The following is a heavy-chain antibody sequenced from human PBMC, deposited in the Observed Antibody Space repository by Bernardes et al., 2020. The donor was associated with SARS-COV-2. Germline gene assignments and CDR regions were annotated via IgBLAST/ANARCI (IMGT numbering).Heavy chain of an antibody. CDR3: AIDVAGEHST. V-gene: IGHV3-74*01. Sequence: GGSLRLSCAASGYTFSSFWMHWVRQAPGKVLVWVSRIDNYGSTINYADSVKGRFTISRDNSRNTLYLQMNNLRAEDTAVYYCAIDVAGEHSTWGQGTLVTVSS. CDR2: IDNYGSTI. J-gene: IGHJ5*02. CDR1: GYTFSSFW. D-gene: IGHD3-16*01.